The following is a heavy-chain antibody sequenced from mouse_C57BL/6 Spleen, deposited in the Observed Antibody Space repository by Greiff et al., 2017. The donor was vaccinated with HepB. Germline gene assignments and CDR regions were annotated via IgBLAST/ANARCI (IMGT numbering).Heavy chain of an antibody. Sequence: QVQLKEPGAELVKPGASVKLSCKASGYTFTEYTIHWVKQRSGQGLEWIGRFYPGSGGIKNNEKFKYKATLTADKSYSTAYMELSRLTSEDSAVYFCARHGITTVYPRYFDVWGTGTTVTVSS. CDR2: FYPGSGGI. V-gene: IGHV1-62-2*01. CDR3: ARHGITTVYPRYFDV. J-gene: IGHJ1*03. CDR1: GYTFTEYT. D-gene: IGHD1-1*01.